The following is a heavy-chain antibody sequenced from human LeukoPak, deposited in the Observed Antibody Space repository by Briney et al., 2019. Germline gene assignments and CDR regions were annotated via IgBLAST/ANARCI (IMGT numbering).Heavy chain of an antibody. V-gene: IGHV4-39*01. J-gene: IGHJ6*03. Sequence: SETLSLTCTVSGGSISSDSYYWGWIRQPPGKGLQWIGCIYYSGSTYYKPSLKSRVTISVDTSKNQFSLKLSSVTAADTAVFYCARRVGRYFGERAYYYNYMDVWGKGTTVTISS. D-gene: IGHD3-10*01. CDR3: ARRVGRYFGERAYYYNYMDV. CDR2: IYYSGST. CDR1: GGSISSDSYY.